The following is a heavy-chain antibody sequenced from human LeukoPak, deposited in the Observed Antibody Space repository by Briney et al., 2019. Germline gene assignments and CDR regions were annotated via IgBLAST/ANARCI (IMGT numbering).Heavy chain of an antibody. Sequence: GGSLRLSCAASGFTFSSYCMTWVRQAPGKGLEWVSSISSSSSYIYYADSVKGRFTISRDNAKNSLYLQMNSLRAEDTAVYYCARDQGGIQPDYWGQGTLVTVSS. CDR3: ARDQGGIQPDY. V-gene: IGHV3-21*01. J-gene: IGHJ4*02. CDR1: GFTFSSYC. CDR2: ISSSSSYI. D-gene: IGHD5-18*01.